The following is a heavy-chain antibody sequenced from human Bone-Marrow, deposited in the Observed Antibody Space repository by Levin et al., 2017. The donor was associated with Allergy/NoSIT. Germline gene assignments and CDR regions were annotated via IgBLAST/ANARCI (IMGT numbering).Heavy chain of an antibody. CDR1: GFTFSSYA. CDR2: IWNDGSNQ. Sequence: GESLKISCAASGFTFSSYAMHWVRQAPGKGLEWVAVIWNDGSNQYYADSVKGRFTISRDNSKSTVYLQMNRLRAEDAAVYYCARDYKWGPLDYWGQGTLVTVSS. CDR3: ARDYKWGPLDY. J-gene: IGHJ4*02. D-gene: IGHD7-27*01. V-gene: IGHV3-33*01.